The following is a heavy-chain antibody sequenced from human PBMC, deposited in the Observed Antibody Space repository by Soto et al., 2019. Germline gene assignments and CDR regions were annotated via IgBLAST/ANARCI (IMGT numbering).Heavy chain of an antibody. J-gene: IGHJ6*02. CDR3: ARDPVRGYSYGFYGMDV. V-gene: IGHV1-69*06. CDR2: IIPIFGTA. CDR1: GGTFSSYA. Sequence: SVKVSCKASGGTFSSYAISWVREAPGQGLEWMGGIIPIFGTANYAQKFQGRVTITADKSTSTAYMELSSLRSEDTAVYYCARDPVRGYSYGFYGMDVWGQGTTVTVSS. D-gene: IGHD5-18*01.